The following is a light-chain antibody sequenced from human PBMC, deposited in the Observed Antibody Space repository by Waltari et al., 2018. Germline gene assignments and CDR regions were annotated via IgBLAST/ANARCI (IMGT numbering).Light chain of an antibody. J-gene: IGKJ1*01. CDR1: ESLPHSDGNTY. V-gene: IGKV2-30*02. CDR2: RVS. Sequence: VVTPAPLSLPVTLGQSASISGRSSESLPHSDGNTYLSWFQQRPGQSPRRLISRVSNRDSGVPDRFSGSGSATYFTLKISRVEAEDVGIYYCMQGKNWPWTFGQGTRVEIK. CDR3: MQGKNWPWT.